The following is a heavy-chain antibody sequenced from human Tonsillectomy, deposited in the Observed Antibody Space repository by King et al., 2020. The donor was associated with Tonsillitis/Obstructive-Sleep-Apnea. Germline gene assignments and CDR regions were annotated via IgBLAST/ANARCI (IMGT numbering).Heavy chain of an antibody. Sequence: QLVQSGAEVKKPGSSVKVSCKASGGTFSSYAISWVRQAPGQGLEWMGGIIPIIGIANYAQKFQGRVTITADKTTSTAYMELSSLRSEDTAVYYCARDWVGKGKGYYFDYWGQGTLVTVSS. D-gene: IGHD7-27*01. CDR1: GGTFSSYA. J-gene: IGHJ4*02. CDR2: IIPIIGIA. CDR3: ARDWVGKGKGYYFDY. V-gene: IGHV1-69*17.